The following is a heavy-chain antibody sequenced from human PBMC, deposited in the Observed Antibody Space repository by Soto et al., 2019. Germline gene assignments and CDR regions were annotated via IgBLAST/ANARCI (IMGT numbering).Heavy chain of an antibody. V-gene: IGHV1-69*06. CDR2: IIPLFGTA. J-gene: IGHJ4*02. CDR1: GGTFSSNT. D-gene: IGHD2-21*02. CDR3: ASKAACGGDCYAFDS. Sequence: QVQLVQSGAEVKKPGSSVKISCKASGGTFSSNTINWVRQAAGQGLEWMGGIIPLFGTANYAEKFQGRVTLTADKSTNTEYMELSSLRSEDTADYYCASKAACGGDCYAFDSWGQGTLVTVSS.